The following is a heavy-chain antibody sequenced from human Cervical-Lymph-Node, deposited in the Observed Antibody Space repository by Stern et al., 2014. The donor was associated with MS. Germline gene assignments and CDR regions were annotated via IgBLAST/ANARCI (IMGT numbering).Heavy chain of an antibody. CDR1: GFTFSSYS. J-gene: IGHJ4*02. CDR2: ISGSGVST. Sequence: VQLVESGGGLVQPGGSLRLSCAASGFTFSSYSMTWVRQAPGKGLEWVSGISGSGVSTYYADSVKGRFTISRDNSNNTLFLQMNSLRAEDSAVYYCAKDRVSADSWGQGTLVTVSS. CDR3: AKDRVSADS. V-gene: IGHV3-23*04.